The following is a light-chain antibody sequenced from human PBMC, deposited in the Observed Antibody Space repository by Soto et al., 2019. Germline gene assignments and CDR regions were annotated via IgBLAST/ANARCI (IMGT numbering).Light chain of an antibody. CDR3: QSFDSSLSALYV. V-gene: IGLV1-40*01. J-gene: IGLJ1*01. CDR2: NNN. Sequence: QSVLTQPPSVSGAPGQRVAISCIGATSDVHWYQHLPGTAPKLLIYNNNNRPSGVPDRFSGSKSGTSASLAITGLQAEDEADYYCQSFDSSLSALYVFGSGTKVTVL. CDR1: GATSD.